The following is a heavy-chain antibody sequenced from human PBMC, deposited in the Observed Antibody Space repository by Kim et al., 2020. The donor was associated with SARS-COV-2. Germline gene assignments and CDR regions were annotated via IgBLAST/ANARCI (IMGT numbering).Heavy chain of an antibody. CDR2: ISSSSSYI. CDR3: ARAGRGYYDSSGYLPFDY. D-gene: IGHD3-22*01. CDR1: GFTFSSYS. V-gene: IGHV3-21*01. J-gene: IGHJ4*02. Sequence: GGSLRLSCAASGFTFSSYSMNWVRQAPGKGLEWVSSISSSSSYIYYADSVKGRFTISRDNAKNSLYLQMNSLRAEDTAVYYCARAGRGYYDSSGYLPFDYWGQGTLVTVSS.